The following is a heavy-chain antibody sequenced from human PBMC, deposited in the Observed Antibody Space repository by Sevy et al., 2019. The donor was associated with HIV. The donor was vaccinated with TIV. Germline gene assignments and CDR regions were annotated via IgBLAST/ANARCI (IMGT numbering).Heavy chain of an antibody. J-gene: IGHJ4*02. D-gene: IGHD3-22*01. Sequence: GGSLRLSCEASGFTFNTYAMNWVRQAPGKGLEWVSGISNGGERTDYTDSVKGWVTISRDNFKNTLFLQLNSLRADDTAVYYCAKSLYDSTGYYPVLDYWGQGTPVTVSS. CDR2: ISNGGERT. V-gene: IGHV3-23*01. CDR3: AKSLYDSTGYYPVLDY. CDR1: GFTFNTYA.